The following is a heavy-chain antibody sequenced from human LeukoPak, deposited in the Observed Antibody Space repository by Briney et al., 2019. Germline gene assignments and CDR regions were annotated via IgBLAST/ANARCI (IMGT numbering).Heavy chain of an antibody. V-gene: IGHV4-34*01. J-gene: IGHJ4*02. CDR3: AVKYYDFWSGYYAAFDY. Sequence: PSETLSLTCAVYGGSFSGYYWSWIRQPPGKGLEWIGEINHSGGTNYNRSLKSRVTISVDTSKNQFSLKLSSVTAADTAVYYCAVKYYDFWSGYYAAFDYWGQGTLVTVSS. D-gene: IGHD3-3*01. CDR2: INHSGGT. CDR1: GGSFSGYY.